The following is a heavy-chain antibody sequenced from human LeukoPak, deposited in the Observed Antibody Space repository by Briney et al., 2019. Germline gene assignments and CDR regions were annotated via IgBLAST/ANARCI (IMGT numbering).Heavy chain of an antibody. CDR3: AKFNSGFDP. CDR2: ISGSGGST. CDR1: GFTFSSYA. Sequence: PWGSLSLSCAASGFTFSSYAMSWVRPAPGQGLEWVSAISGSGGSTYYADSVKGRFTISRDNSKNTLYLQMSSLRAEDTAVYYCAKFNSGFDPWGQGTLVTVSS. J-gene: IGHJ5*02. V-gene: IGHV3-23*01. D-gene: IGHD5-12*01.